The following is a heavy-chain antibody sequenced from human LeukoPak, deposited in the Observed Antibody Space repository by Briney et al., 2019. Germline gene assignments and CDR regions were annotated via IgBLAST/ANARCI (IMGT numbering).Heavy chain of an antibody. V-gene: IGHV4-34*01. Sequence: PSETLSLTCAVYGGSFSGYYWSWIRQPPGKGLEWIGEINHSGSTNYHPSLKTRVTISVDTSKNQFSLKLSSVTAADTAVYYCARRGKVEGYYFDYWGQGTLVTVSS. CDR3: ARRGKVEGYYFDY. CDR2: INHSGST. D-gene: IGHD1-1*01. CDR1: GGSFSGYY. J-gene: IGHJ4*02.